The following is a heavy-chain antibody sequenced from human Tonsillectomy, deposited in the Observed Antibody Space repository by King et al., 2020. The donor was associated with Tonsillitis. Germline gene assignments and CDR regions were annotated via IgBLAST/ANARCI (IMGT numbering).Heavy chain of an antibody. J-gene: IGHJ4*02. Sequence: VQLVESGGGLIQPWGSLRLSCAASGFTVGTTYMNWVRQAPGKGLEWVSVMYIVSTTYYADSVKGRFTISRDNAKNTLYLQMNNLRVEDTAVYYCARDRSSGWFSLDYWGQGTLVTVSS. V-gene: IGHV3-53*01. CDR1: GFTVGTTY. CDR2: MYIVSTT. D-gene: IGHD6-19*01. CDR3: ARDRSSGWFSLDY.